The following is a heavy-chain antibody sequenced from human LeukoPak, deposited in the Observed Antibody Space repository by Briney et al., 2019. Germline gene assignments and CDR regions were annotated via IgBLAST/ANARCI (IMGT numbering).Heavy chain of an antibody. D-gene: IGHD3-22*01. V-gene: IGHV1-8*03. J-gene: IGHJ5*02. Sequence: ASVKVSCKASGYTFTSYGISWVRQAPGQGLEWMGWMNPNSGNTGYAQKFQGRVTITRNTSISTAYMELSSLRSEDTAVYYCARVKYDYDSSRFDPWGQGTLVTVSS. CDR2: MNPNSGNT. CDR1: GYTFTSYG. CDR3: ARVKYDYDSSRFDP.